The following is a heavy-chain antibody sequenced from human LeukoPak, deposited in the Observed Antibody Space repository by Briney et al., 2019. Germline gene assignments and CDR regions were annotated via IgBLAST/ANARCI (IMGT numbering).Heavy chain of an antibody. CDR3: ARRGDNYGYSADY. J-gene: IGHJ4*02. V-gene: IGHV5-51*01. CDR2: IHPSDSDT. Sequence: GESLKISCKSSGYIFTTSWIGWVRQMPGKGLEWMSLIHPSDSDTKYSPSFQGQVTISADKSINTAYLQWSSLKASDTAMYYCARRGDNYGYSADYWGQGTLVTVSS. CDR1: GYIFTTSW. D-gene: IGHD5-18*01.